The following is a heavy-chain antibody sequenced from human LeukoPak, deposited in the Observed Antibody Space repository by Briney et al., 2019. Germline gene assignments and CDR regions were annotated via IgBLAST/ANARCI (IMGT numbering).Heavy chain of an antibody. CDR2: IYYSGST. Sequence: SETLSLTCTVSGGSISSSSYYWGWIRQPPGKGLEWIGSIYYSGSTYYNPSLKSRVTISVDTSKNQFSLKLSSVTAADTAVYYCARDDPRYCSGGSCYSFARAFDIWGQGTMVTVSS. V-gene: IGHV4-39*07. D-gene: IGHD2-15*01. J-gene: IGHJ3*02. CDR1: GGSISSSSYY. CDR3: ARDDPRYCSGGSCYSFARAFDI.